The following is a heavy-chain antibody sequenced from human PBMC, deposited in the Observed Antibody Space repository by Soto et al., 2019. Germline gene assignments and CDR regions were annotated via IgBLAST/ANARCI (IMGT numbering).Heavy chain of an antibody. J-gene: IGHJ4*02. V-gene: IGHV3-48*03. D-gene: IGHD3-22*01. CDR3: ARDPPYFYDSSAYTQVGSFDY. CDR2: ISSSGSTI. Sequence: GGSLRLSCAASGFTFSSYEMNWVRQAPGKGLEWVSYISSSGSTIYYADSVKGRFTISRDNAKNSLYLQMNSLRAEDTAVYYCARDPPYFYDSSAYTQVGSFDYWGQGTLVTVSS. CDR1: GFTFSSYE.